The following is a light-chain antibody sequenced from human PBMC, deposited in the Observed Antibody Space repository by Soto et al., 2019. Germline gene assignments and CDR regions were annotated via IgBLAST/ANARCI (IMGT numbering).Light chain of an antibody. V-gene: IGKV1-5*03. CDR1: QSISSW. Sequence: DIQMTQSPSTLSASVGDRVTITCRASQSISSWLAWYQQKPGTAPKLLIYKASTLQTWVPSRFSGSGSGTEFTLTISSLQPDDFATYYCQQYNDNWTFGQGTKV. CDR3: QQYNDNWT. CDR2: KAS. J-gene: IGKJ1*01.